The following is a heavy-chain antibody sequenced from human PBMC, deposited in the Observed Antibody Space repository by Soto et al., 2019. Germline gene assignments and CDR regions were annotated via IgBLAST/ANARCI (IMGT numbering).Heavy chain of an antibody. J-gene: IGHJ5*02. Sequence: PGGSLRLSCAASGFTFSDYYMSWIRQAPGKGLEWVSYISSSGSTIYYADSVKGRFTISRDNAKNSLYLQMNSLRAEDTAVYYCARVGYHREYQLLSLNWFDPWGQGTLVTVSS. CDR3: ARVGYHREYQLLSLNWFDP. V-gene: IGHV3-11*01. CDR1: GFTFSDYY. D-gene: IGHD2-2*01. CDR2: ISSSGSTI.